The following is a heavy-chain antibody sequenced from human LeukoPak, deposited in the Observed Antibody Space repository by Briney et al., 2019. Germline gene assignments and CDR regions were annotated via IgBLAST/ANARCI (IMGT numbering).Heavy chain of an antibody. V-gene: IGHV4-4*07. Sequence: SETLSLTCNVSGASISSYCWSWIRQPAGKGLEWIGRIYTSANTNYSPSFKSRATISIDRSKNQFSLTLPSVTAAGTGVYYCARDRIWNDAGHDPFDIWGQGTMVTVSS. D-gene: IGHD1-1*01. CDR1: GASISSYC. J-gene: IGHJ3*02. CDR3: ARDRIWNDAGHDPFDI. CDR2: IYTSANT.